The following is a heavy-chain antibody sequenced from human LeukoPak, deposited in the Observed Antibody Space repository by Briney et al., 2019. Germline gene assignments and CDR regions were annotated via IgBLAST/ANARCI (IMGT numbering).Heavy chain of an antibody. V-gene: IGHV1-2*02. J-gene: IGHJ3*02. D-gene: IGHD2-21*01. CDR2: TNPNSGGT. CDR3: ARGFVYCGGDCYQSERAFDI. CDR1: GYTFTGYY. Sequence: ASVKVSCKASGYTFTGYYMHWVRQAPGQGLEWMGWTNPNSGGTNYAQKFQGRVTMTRDTSITAAYMELSRLRSDDTAVYYCARGFVYCGGDCYQSERAFDIWGQGTMVTVSS.